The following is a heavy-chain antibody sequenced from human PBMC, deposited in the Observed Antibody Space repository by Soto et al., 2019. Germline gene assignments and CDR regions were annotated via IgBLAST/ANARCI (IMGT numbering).Heavy chain of an antibody. CDR1: GGTFSSYA. V-gene: IGHV1-69*13. D-gene: IGHD2-15*01. CDR2: IIPIFGTA. Sequence: ASVKVSCKASGGTFSSYAISWVRQAPGQGLEWMGGIIPIFGTANYAQKFQGRVTITADESTSTAYMELSSLRSEDTAVYYCARDLIAGRKSSGGSSPPGYWGQGTLVTVSS. CDR3: ARDLIAGRKSSGGSSPPGY. J-gene: IGHJ4*02.